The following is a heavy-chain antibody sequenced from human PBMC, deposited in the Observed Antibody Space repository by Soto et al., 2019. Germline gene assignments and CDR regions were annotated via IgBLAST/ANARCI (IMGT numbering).Heavy chain of an antibody. J-gene: IGHJ5*02. CDR2: IYYSGST. CDR3: ARERPDGARLDP. V-gene: IGHV4-30-4*01. CDR1: GGSISSGDYY. Sequence: SETLSLTCTVSGGSISSGDYYWSWIRQPPGKGLEWIGYIYYSGSTYYNPSLKSRITISVDTSKNQFSLKLSSVTAADTAVHYCARERPDGARLDPWGQGTLVTVSS. D-gene: IGHD6-6*01.